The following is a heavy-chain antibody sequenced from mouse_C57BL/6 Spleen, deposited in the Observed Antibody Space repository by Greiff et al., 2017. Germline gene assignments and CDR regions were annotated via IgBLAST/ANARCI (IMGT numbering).Heavy chain of an antibody. D-gene: IGHD1-1*01. CDR2: IRNKANGYTT. J-gene: IGHJ1*03. Sequence: EVKLMESGGGLVQPGGSLSLSCAASGFTFTDYYMSWVRQPPGKALEWLGFIRNKANGYTTEYSASVKGRFTISRDNSQSILYLQMNALRAEDSATYYCARWGTTVVDWYVDVWGTGTTVTVSS. V-gene: IGHV7-3*01. CDR3: ARWGTTVVDWYVDV. CDR1: GFTFTDYY.